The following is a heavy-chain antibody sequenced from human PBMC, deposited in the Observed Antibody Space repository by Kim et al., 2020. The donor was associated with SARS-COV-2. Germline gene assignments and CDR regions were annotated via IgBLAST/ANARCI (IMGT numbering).Heavy chain of an antibody. CDR1: GGSFSGYY. D-gene: IGHD2-2*01. V-gene: IGHV4-34*01. Sequence: SETLSLTCAVYGGSFSGYYWSWIRQPPGKGLEWIGEINHSGSTNYNPSLKSRVTISVDTSKNQFSLKLSSVTAADTAVYYCARLLPPSREVLPDYWGQGTLVTVSS. CDR2: INHSGST. J-gene: IGHJ4*02. CDR3: ARLLPPSREVLPDY.